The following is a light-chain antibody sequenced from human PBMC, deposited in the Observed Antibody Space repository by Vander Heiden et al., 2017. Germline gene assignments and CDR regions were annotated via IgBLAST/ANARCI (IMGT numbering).Light chain of an antibody. CDR3: QAWDSSTVV. J-gene: IGLJ2*01. CDR1: KLGDQY. Sequence: SYELTQPPPLSVSPGQTVSITCAGHKLGDQYASWYQQKPGQSPVLFIFQDSKRPSGIPERFSGSISGNTATLTISRTQAMDEADYYCQAWDSSTVVFGGGTKLTV. CDR2: QDS. V-gene: IGLV3-1*01.